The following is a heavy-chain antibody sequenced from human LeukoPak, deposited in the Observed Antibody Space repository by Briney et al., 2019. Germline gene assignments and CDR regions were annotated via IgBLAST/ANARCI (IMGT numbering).Heavy chain of an antibody. CDR1: GFTFSSYA. CDR2: ISGSGRST. CDR3: AREKDPYYYYYYMDV. J-gene: IGHJ6*03. Sequence: GRSLRLSCAASGFTFSSYAMSWVRQAPGKGLEWVSTISGSGRSTYYADSVKGRFTISRDNSKNTLYLQMNSLRAEDTAVYYCAREKDPYYYYYYMDVWGKGTTVTVSS. V-gene: IGHV3-23*01.